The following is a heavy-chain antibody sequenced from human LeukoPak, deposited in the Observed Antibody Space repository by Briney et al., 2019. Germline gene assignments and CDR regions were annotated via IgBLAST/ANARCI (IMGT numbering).Heavy chain of an antibody. CDR2: IYYSGST. Sequence: PSETLSLTCTVSGGSISSSSYYWGWIRQPPGKGLEWIGSIYYSGSTYYNPSLKSRVTISVDTSKNQFSLKLSSVTAADTAVYYCARLRWPPAWFDPWGQGTLVTVSS. D-gene: IGHD4-23*01. J-gene: IGHJ5*02. V-gene: IGHV4-39*01. CDR1: GGSISSSSYY. CDR3: ARLRWPPAWFDP.